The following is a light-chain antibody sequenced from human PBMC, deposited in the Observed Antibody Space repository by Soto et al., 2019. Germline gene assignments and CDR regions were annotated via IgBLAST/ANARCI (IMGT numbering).Light chain of an antibody. J-gene: IGLJ3*02. Sequence: QSALTQPASVSGSPGQSITISCTGTSSDVGGYNYVSWYQQHPGKAPKLMIYDVNSRPSGVSNRFSGSKSGNTASLTVSGLQAEDEADYYCSSYAASNNFYFVFGGGTQLTVL. CDR3: SSYAASNNFYFV. CDR2: DVN. CDR1: SSDVGGYNY. V-gene: IGLV2-14*01.